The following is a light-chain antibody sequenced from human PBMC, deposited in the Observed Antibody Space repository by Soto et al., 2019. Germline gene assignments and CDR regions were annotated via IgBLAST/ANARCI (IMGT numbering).Light chain of an antibody. CDR3: QQRNIWPPVT. V-gene: IGKV3-11*01. J-gene: IGKJ5*01. Sequence: EIVLTQSPATLSLSPGERATLSCRASPSVTNFLAWYQQKPGQAPRLLIYGAFNRATGIPARCSGSGSGTDVTLTISSLEPEDSAIYYCQQRNIWPPVTFGQGTRLEIK. CDR2: GAF. CDR1: PSVTNF.